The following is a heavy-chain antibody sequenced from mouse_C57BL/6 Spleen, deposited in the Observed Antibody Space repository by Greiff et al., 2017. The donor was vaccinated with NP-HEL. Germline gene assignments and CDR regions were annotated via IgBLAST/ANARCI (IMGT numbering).Heavy chain of an antibody. CDR1: EYEFPSHD. Sequence: EVMLVESGGGLVQPGESLKLSCESNEYEFPSHDMSWVRKTPEKRLELVAAINSDGGSTYYPDTMERRFIISRDNTKKTLYLQMSSLRSEDTALYYCARPHYGNYFYYAMDYWGQGTSVTVSS. CDR2: INSDGGST. CDR3: ARPHYGNYFYYAMDY. V-gene: IGHV5-2*01. D-gene: IGHD2-1*01. J-gene: IGHJ4*01.